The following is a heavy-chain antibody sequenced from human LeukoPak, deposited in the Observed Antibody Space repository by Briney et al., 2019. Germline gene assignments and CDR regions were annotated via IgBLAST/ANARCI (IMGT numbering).Heavy chain of an antibody. V-gene: IGHV4-59*08. CDR3: ARNLAVGYSSWFDALDV. CDR1: GGSLSNYY. D-gene: IGHD6-13*01. J-gene: IGHJ3*01. CDR2: IYYSGST. Sequence: SETLSLTCSVSGGSLSNYYWIWIQQSPGKGLEWIGNIYYSGSTNYNSSLKSRVTISVGPSKNQLSLILSSVTAADTAVYFCARNLAVGYSSWFDALDVWGQGTMVTVSS.